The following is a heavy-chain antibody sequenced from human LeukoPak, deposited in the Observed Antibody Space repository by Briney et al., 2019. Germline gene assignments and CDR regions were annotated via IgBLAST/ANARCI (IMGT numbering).Heavy chain of an antibody. D-gene: IGHD3-10*01. J-gene: IGHJ6*03. CDR3: ARDCLTMVRGVVVTSYYYYMDV. CDR1: GFTFSSYW. V-gene: IGHV3-7*01. Sequence: PGGSLRLSCAASGFTFSSYWMSWVRQAPGKGLEWVANIKQDGSEKYYVDSVKGRFTISRDNAKNSLYLQMNSLRAEDTAVYYCARDCLTMVRGVVVTSYYYYMDVWGKGTTVTVSS. CDR2: IKQDGSEK.